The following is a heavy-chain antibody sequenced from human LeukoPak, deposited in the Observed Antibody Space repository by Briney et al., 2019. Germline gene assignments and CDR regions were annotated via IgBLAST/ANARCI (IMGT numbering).Heavy chain of an antibody. CDR3: ASRKRGYSYGTDAFDI. V-gene: IGHV1-69*13. CDR2: IIPIFGTA. Sequence: SVKVSCKASGGTFSSYAISWVRQAPGQGLEWMGGIIPIFGTANYAQKFQGRVTITADESTSTAYMELSSLRSEDTAVYYCASRKRGYSYGTDAFDIWGQGTMVTVSS. CDR1: GGTFSSYA. D-gene: IGHD5-18*01. J-gene: IGHJ3*02.